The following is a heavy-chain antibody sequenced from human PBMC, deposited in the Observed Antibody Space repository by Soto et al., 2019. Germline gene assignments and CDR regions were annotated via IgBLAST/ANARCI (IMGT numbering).Heavy chain of an antibody. CDR1: GGSISSGYY. J-gene: IGHJ4*02. CDR3: ARAPGDYFDY. V-gene: IGHV4-31*03. CDR2: IYYSGST. Sequence: QVQLQESGPGLVKTSQTLSLTCTVSGGSISSGYYWSWIRQHPGKGLEWIVYIYYSGSTYYNPSLECRVTVSVETSKNQFSLKLSSVTAADTAVYYCARAPGDYFDYWGQGTLVTVSS.